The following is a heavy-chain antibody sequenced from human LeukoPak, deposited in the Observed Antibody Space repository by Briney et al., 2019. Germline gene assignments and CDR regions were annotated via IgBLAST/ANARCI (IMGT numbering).Heavy chain of an antibody. V-gene: IGHV3-30*03. Sequence: PGGSLRLSCAASGFTFSSYGMHWVRQAPGKGLERVAVISYDGSNKYYADPVKGRFTIPRDNSKNTLYLQMNSLRAEDTAVYYCARGVVPAALWFDPWGQGTLVTVSS. CDR1: GFTFSSYG. CDR3: ARGVVPAALWFDP. CDR2: ISYDGSNK. J-gene: IGHJ5*02. D-gene: IGHD2-2*01.